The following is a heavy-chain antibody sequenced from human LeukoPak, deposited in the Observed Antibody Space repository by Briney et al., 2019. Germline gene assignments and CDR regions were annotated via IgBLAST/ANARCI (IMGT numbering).Heavy chain of an antibody. J-gene: IGHJ6*03. D-gene: IGHD6-6*01. CDR1: GGSISSGSYY. CDR2: IYTSGST. CDR3: ARDYSTPSYYYYYMDV. V-gene: IGHV4-61*02. Sequence: SQTLSLTCTVSGGSISSGSYYWSWIRQPAGTGLEWIGRIYTSGSTNYNPSLKSRVTISVDTSKNQFSLGLTSVTAADTAVYFCARDYSTPSYYYYYMDVWGKGTTVTVSS.